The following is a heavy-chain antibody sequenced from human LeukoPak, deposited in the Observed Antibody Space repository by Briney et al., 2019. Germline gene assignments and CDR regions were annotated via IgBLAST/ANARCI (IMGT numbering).Heavy chain of an antibody. CDR2: ISSSSSTI. J-gene: IGHJ3*02. CDR3: AREDDSSSSAFDI. Sequence: GESLKISCAASGFTLSSYSMNWVSQAPGKGLEWVSYISSSSSTIYYADSVKGRFTISRDNAKNSLYLQMNSLRAEDTAVYYCAREDDSSSSAFDIWGQGAMVTVSS. CDR1: GFTLSSYS. D-gene: IGHD6-13*01. V-gene: IGHV3-48*01.